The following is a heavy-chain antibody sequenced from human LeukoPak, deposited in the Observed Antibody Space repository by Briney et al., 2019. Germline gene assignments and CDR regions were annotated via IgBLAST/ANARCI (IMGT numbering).Heavy chain of an antibody. CDR1: GFTFSGYF. CDR3: TTGGNVIVAGTRAFDI. Sequence: GGSLRLSCAASGFTFSGYFMDWVRQAPGKGLEWVGRIKSTVDGGTTDYAAPVKGRFTVPRDDSKNTVYLEMKSLKTEDTAVYYCTTGGNVIVAGTRAFDIWGQGTMVTVSS. D-gene: IGHD6-19*01. V-gene: IGHV3-15*01. J-gene: IGHJ3*02. CDR2: IKSTVDGGTT.